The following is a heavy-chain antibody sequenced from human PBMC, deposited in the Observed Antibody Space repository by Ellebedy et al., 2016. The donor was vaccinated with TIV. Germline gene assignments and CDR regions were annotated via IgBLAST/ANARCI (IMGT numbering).Heavy chain of an antibody. J-gene: IGHJ3*02. CDR1: GFTFSSYA. CDR3: ARSNAVWTEPHGDAFDI. CDR2: ISGGGGTT. D-gene: IGHD3/OR15-3a*01. Sequence: GESLKISCPASGFTFSSYAMNWVRQTPGKGLEWVSTISGGGGTTYYADSLKGRFTISRDNSKDTLFLQMNSLRAEDTALYYCARSNAVWTEPHGDAFDIWGRGTMVTVSS. V-gene: IGHV3-23*01.